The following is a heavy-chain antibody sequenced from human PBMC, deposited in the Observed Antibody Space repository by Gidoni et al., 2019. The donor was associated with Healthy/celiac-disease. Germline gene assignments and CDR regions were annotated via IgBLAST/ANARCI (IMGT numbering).Heavy chain of an antibody. CDR2: IAYDGSNK. Sequence: QVQLVESGGGVVQPGRSLRLSCAASGFTFSSYAMHWVRQAPGKGLAWVAVIAYDGSNKYYADSVKGRFTISRDNSKNTLYLQMNSLRAEDTAVYYCARPYYYDSSGYYEDYWGQGTLVTVSS. J-gene: IGHJ4*02. D-gene: IGHD3-22*01. CDR3: ARPYYYDSSGYYEDY. CDR1: GFTFSSYA. V-gene: IGHV3-30-3*01.